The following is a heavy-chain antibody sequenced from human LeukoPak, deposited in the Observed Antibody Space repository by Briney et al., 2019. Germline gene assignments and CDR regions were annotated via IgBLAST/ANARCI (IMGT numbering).Heavy chain of an antibody. CDR1: GGTFSSYA. CDR2: IIPIFGTA. J-gene: IGHJ3*02. CDR3: AREAMTTAREGDAFDI. Sequence: ASVKVSCKASGGTFSSYAISWVQQAPGQGLEWMGGIIPIFGTANYAQKFQGRVTITADESTSTAYMELSSLRSEDTAVYYCAREAMTTAREGDAFDIWGQGTMVTVSS. D-gene: IGHD4-11*01. V-gene: IGHV1-69*13.